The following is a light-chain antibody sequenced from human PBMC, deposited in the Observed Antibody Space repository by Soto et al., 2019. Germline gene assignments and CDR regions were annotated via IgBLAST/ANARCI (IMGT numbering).Light chain of an antibody. V-gene: IGLV2-14*01. J-gene: IGLJ1*01. Sequence: QSVLTQPASVSGSPGQSITISCTGTSSDVGGYNYVSWYQQHPGKAPKLMIYEVSNRPSGVSNRFSGSKFGNTASLTISGLQAEDEADYYCSSYTSSYVFGTGTKVTVL. CDR3: SSYTSSYV. CDR1: SSDVGGYNY. CDR2: EVS.